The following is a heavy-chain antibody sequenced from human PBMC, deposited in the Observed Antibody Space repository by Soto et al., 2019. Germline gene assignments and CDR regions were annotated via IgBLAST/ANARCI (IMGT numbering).Heavy chain of an antibody. V-gene: IGHV4-59*08. CDR3: ARHRAFCIGKSSALGYYYYVDV. J-gene: IGHJ6*03. CDR1: GGSISSYN. Sequence: VQLQESCPGLVKPSETLSLTCTVSGGSISSYNWSWIRQPPVKGLEWIGYIYYSGSTTYNPSLKSRVTISADTSKNQLSLNLSSVTAADTALYYCARHRAFCIGKSSALGYYYYVDVWGIGTTVTVSS. D-gene: IGHD2-15*01. CDR2: IYYSGST.